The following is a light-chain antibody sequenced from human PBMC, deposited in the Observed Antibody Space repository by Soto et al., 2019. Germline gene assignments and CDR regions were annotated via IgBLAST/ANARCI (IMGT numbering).Light chain of an antibody. J-gene: IGKJ5*01. CDR2: KAS. Sequence: DIQMTQSPSTLSASVGDRVTITCRASQSISSWLAWYQQKPGKAPKLLIYKASSIESGVPSRFSGSGSGTEFTLTISSLQPDDFATSYCQQYNSYSITFGQGTRLEIK. V-gene: IGKV1-5*03. CDR3: QQYNSYSIT. CDR1: QSISSW.